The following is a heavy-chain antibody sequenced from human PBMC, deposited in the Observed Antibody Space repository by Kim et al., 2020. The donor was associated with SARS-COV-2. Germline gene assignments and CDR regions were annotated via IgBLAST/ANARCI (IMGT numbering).Heavy chain of an antibody. J-gene: IGHJ4*02. CDR2: ISYDGSNK. V-gene: IGHV3-30*04. Sequence: GGSLRLSCAASGFTFSSYAMHWVRQAPGKGLVWVAVISYDGSNKYYADSVKGRFTISRDNSKNTLYLQMNSLRAEDTAVYYCARSYRGSSPNFDYWGQGTLVTVSS. CDR1: GFTFSSYA. CDR3: ARSYRGSSPNFDY. D-gene: IGHD3-10*01.